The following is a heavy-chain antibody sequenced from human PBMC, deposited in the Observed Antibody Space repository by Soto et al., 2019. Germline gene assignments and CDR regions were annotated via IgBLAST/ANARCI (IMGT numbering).Heavy chain of an antibody. CDR3: ARGNCSGGSCYSGYYYGMDV. D-gene: IGHD2-15*01. Sequence: SETLSLTCAVSGGSISSSNWWSWVRQPPGKGLEWIGEIYHSGSTNYNPSLKSRVTISVDKSKNQFSLKLSSVTAADTAVYYCARGNCSGGSCYSGYYYGMDVWGQGTTVTVSS. CDR2: IYHSGST. J-gene: IGHJ6*02. V-gene: IGHV4-4*02. CDR1: GGSISSSNW.